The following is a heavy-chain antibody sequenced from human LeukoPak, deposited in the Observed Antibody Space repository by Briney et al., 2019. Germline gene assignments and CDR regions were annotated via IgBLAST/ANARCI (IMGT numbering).Heavy chain of an antibody. V-gene: IGHV3-30-3*01. CDR3: ARDLGELENYYYGMDV. CDR1: GFTFSSYA. Sequence: GGSLRLSCAAAGFTFSSYAMQWVRQAPGKGLEWVAVVSYDGSNKYYADSVKGRFTISRDNSKNTLYLQMNSLRAEDTAVYYCARDLGELENYYYGMDVWGQGTTVTVSS. J-gene: IGHJ6*02. CDR2: VSYDGSNK. D-gene: IGHD3-16*01.